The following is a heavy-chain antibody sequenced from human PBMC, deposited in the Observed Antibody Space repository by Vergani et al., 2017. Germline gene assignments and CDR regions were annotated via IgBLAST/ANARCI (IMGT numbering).Heavy chain of an antibody. CDR2: ISSSSSTI. J-gene: IGHJ4*02. V-gene: IGHV3-48*01. CDR3: ARVSGYYSYYFDY. CDR1: GFTFSSYS. Sequence: EVQLVESGGGLVQPGGSLSLSCAASGFTFSSYSMNWVRQAPGKGLEWVSYISSSSSTIYYADSVKGRFTISRDNAKNSLYLQMNSLRAEDTAVYYCARVSGYYSYYFDYWGQGTLVTVSS. D-gene: IGHD3-22*01.